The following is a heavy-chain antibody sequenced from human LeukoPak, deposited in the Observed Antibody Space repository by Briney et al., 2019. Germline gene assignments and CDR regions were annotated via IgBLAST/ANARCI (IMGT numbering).Heavy chain of an antibody. CDR1: GGSISSGSYY. CDR3: ARDPVDYYGSGSHYFDY. D-gene: IGHD3-10*01. Sequence: SSETLSLTCTVSGGSISSGSYYWSWIRQPAGKGLEWIGRIYTSGSTNYNPSLKSRVTISVDTSKNQFSLKLSSVTAADTAVYYCARDPVDYYGSGSHYFDYWGQGTLVTVSS. CDR2: IYTSGST. J-gene: IGHJ4*02. V-gene: IGHV4-61*02.